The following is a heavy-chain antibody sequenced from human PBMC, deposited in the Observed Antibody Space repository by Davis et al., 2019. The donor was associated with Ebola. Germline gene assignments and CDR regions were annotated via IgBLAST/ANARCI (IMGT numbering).Heavy chain of an antibody. CDR2: IYSGGSR. CDR1: GFIFSNYW. V-gene: IGHV3-53*01. CDR3: ATGDFYDSSALGYFHS. J-gene: IGHJ4*02. Sequence: GESLKIPCAASGFIFSNYWMSWVRQAPGKGLEWVSVIYSGGSRYYADSVKGRFTISRDNPKNTLYLQMNSLRAEDTAVYYCATGDFYDSSALGYFHSWGQGTLVTISA. D-gene: IGHD3-22*01.